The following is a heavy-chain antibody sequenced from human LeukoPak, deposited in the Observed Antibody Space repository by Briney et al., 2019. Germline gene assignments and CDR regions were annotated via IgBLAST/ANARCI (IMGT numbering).Heavy chain of an antibody. J-gene: IGHJ6*03. CDR3: ARWTSDGYYYYMDV. Sequence: SETLSLTCTVSGGSISSYYWSWIRQPPGKGLEWIGYIYYSGSTNYNPSLKSRVTISVDTSKNQSSLKLSSVTAADTAVYYCARWTSDGYYYYMDVWGKGTTVTVSS. CDR2: IYYSGST. D-gene: IGHD3/OR15-3a*01. CDR1: GGSISSYY. V-gene: IGHV4-59*01.